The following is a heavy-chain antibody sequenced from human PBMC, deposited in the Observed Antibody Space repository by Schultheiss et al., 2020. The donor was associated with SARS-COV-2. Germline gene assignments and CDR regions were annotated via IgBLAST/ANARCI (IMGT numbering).Heavy chain of an antibody. CDR1: GGSISSYY. Sequence: SQTLSLTCTVSGGSISSYYWSWIRQPPGKGLEWIGYIYYSGSTNYNPSLKSRVTISVDTSKNQFSLKLSSVTAADTAVYYCARQAYYYDSSGYYARDAFDIWGQGTMVTVSS. D-gene: IGHD3-22*01. CDR2: IYYSGST. CDR3: ARQAYYYDSSGYYARDAFDI. J-gene: IGHJ3*02. V-gene: IGHV4-59*08.